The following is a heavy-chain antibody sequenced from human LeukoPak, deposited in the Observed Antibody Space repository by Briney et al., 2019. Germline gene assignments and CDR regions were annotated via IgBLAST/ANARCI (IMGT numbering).Heavy chain of an antibody. CDR3: AKPYSGSSYSGTYFDF. Sequence: GGSLRLSCAASGFTFSSYGMHWVRQAPGKGLEWVAFIWYHGSNKYYADSVKGRFTISRDNSKNTLDLQMNSPRAEDTAVYYCAKPYSGSSYSGTYFDFWGQGTLVTVSS. V-gene: IGHV3-30*02. D-gene: IGHD1-26*01. J-gene: IGHJ4*02. CDR1: GFTFSSYG. CDR2: IWYHGSNK.